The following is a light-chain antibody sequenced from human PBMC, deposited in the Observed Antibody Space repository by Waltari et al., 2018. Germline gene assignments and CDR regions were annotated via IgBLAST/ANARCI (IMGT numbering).Light chain of an antibody. Sequence: QSALTQPASVPGSPGPSSTIPCTGPIRDVGWYNFVPWYQQHPGRAPKPMIYDVTHRPSGVSTRFSGSKSGDTASLTISGLQAADEAEYYCSSYSSTNTVVFGGGTQLTV. CDR1: IRDVGWYNF. CDR2: DVT. V-gene: IGLV2-14*03. CDR3: SSYSSTNTVV. J-gene: IGLJ3*02.